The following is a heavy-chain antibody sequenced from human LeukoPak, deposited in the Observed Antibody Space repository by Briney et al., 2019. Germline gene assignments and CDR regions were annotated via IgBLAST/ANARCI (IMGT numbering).Heavy chain of an antibody. J-gene: IGHJ6*03. CDR3: ARPPSYGSSGYYYYMDV. Sequence: PSETLSLTCTVSGGSISSSSYYWGWIRQPPGKGLEWIGSIYYSGSTYYNPSLKSRVTISVDTSKNQFSLKLSSVTAADTAVYYCARPPSYGSSGYYYYMDVWGKGTTVTVSS. D-gene: IGHD5-18*01. CDR2: IYYSGST. V-gene: IGHV4-39*01. CDR1: GGSISSSSYY.